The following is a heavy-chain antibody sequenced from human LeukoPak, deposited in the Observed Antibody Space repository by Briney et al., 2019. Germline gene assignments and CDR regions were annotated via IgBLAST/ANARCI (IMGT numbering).Heavy chain of an antibody. J-gene: IGHJ4*02. CDR3: ARELWGAAAQTYFDY. CDR2: IYYSGST. V-gene: IGHV4-59*01. CDR1: GGSISSYY. D-gene: IGHD6-13*01. Sequence: PSETLSLTCTVSGGSISSYYWSWFRQPPGKGLEWIGYIYYSGSTNYNPSLKSRVTISVDTSKNQFSLKLSSVTAADTAVYYCARELWGAAAQTYFDYWGQGTLVTVSS.